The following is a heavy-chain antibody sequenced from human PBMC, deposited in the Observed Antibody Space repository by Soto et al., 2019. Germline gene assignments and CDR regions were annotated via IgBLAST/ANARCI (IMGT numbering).Heavy chain of an antibody. J-gene: IGHJ3*02. V-gene: IGHV1-46*01. D-gene: IGHD3-16*01. Sequence: ALVKVSCKASGYTFTSYYMHWVRQAPGQGLEWMGIINPSGGSTSYAQKFQGRVTMTRDTSTSTVYMELSSLRSEDTAVYYCAAPGDHDAFDIWGQGTMVTVSS. CDR1: GYTFTSYY. CDR3: AAPGDHDAFDI. CDR2: INPSGGST.